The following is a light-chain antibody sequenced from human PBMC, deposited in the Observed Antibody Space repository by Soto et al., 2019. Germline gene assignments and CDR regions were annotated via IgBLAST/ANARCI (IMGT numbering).Light chain of an antibody. CDR1: QSLLHSNGYNY. J-gene: IGKJ5*01. CDR2: LGS. V-gene: IGKV2-28*01. Sequence: DIMMTQSPLILPVTPGEPASISCRSSQSLLHSNGYNYLDWYLQKPGQSPQLLIYLGSNRASGVPDRFSGSGSGTDFTLKISRVEAEDVGVYYCMQALQTPPTFGQGTRLEI. CDR3: MQALQTPPT.